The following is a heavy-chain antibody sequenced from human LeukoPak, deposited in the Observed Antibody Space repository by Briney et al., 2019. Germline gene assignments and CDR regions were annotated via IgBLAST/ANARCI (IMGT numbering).Heavy chain of an antibody. J-gene: IGHJ4*02. D-gene: IGHD2-15*01. CDR2: IYYSGST. V-gene: IGHV4-31*03. CDR1: GGSISSAGHY. Sequence: KPSETLSLTCTVSGGSISSAGHYWNWIRQHPGKGLEWIGYIYYSGSTYYNPSLKSRVTISVGTSKNQFSLKLSSATAADAAVYYCARVSGGGNYFDYWGQGTLVTVSS. CDR3: ARVSGGGNYFDY.